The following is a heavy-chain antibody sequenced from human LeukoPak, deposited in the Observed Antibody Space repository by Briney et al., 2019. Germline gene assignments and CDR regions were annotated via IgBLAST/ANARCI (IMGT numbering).Heavy chain of an antibody. J-gene: IGHJ4*02. CDR2: IYTSGRT. Sequence: PSETLSLTCTVSGASINSYYWSWIRQPAGKGLEWIGRIYTSGRTNYNPSLKSRLTMSEDTSKNQFSLKLSSATAAGTAMYYCARQTSSGGFDYWGQGTLVTVSS. V-gene: IGHV4-4*07. CDR1: GASINSYY. D-gene: IGHD3-10*01. CDR3: ARQTSSGGFDY.